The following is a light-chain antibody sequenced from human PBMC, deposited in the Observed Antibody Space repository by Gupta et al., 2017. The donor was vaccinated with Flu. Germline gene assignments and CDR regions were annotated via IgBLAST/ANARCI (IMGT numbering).Light chain of an antibody. CDR2: DVT. CDR1: SSDVGNYNL. V-gene: IGLV2-23*02. Sequence: QSALTQPASVSGSPRQSITIFCTGTSSDVGNYNLVSWYQQHPGKAPKLVLHDVTKRPSGISNHFSGSKSGNTASLTISGLQVEDEADYYCSSYAGSSTHVFGTGTKVTVL. J-gene: IGLJ1*01. CDR3: SSYAGSSTHV.